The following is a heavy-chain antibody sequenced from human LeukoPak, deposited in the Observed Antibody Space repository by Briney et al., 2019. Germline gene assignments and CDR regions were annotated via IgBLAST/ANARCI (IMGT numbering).Heavy chain of an antibody. V-gene: IGHV3-23*01. J-gene: IGHJ4*02. CDR3: AKVYSSGWPKGYFDY. CDR1: GFTFSNYM. CDR2: ISGSGGST. D-gene: IGHD6-19*01. Sequence: GGSLRLSCAASGFTFSNYMMHWVRQAPGKGLEWVSTISGSGGSTYYADSVKGRFTISRDNSKNTLYLQMNSLRAEDTAVYYCAKVYSSGWPKGYFDYWGQGTLVTVSS.